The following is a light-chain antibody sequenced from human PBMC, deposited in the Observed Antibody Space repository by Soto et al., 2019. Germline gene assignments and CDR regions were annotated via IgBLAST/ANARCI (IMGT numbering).Light chain of an antibody. J-gene: IGKJ1*01. V-gene: IGKV3-11*01. CDR3: HQRSNWPRT. CDR2: DAS. Sequence: EIVLTQSPATLSLSPGEGVTLSCRASQSVSGYLAWYQQKPGQAPRLLIYDASNRATGIPARFSGSGSGTDFTLTISSLEPEDFAVYYCHQRSNWPRTFGQGTKVEIK. CDR1: QSVSGY.